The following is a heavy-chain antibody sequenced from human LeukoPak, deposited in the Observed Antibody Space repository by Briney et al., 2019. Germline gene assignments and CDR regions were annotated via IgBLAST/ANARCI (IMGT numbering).Heavy chain of an antibody. Sequence: GGSLRLSCAASGFTFSGYWMHWARQSPGKGLVWVSCIDGDGSDTRYADSVKGRFTISRDNAKNTLYLQMNSLRVEDTAVYYCARDPRNKGFDPWGQGTLVTVSS. V-gene: IGHV3-74*01. J-gene: IGHJ5*02. D-gene: IGHD1/OR15-1a*01. CDR1: GFTFSGYW. CDR2: IDGDGSDT. CDR3: ARDPRNKGFDP.